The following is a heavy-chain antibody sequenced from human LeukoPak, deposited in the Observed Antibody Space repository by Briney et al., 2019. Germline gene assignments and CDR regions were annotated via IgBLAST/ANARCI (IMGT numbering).Heavy chain of an antibody. CDR3: ARNNSGNSAFFDY. CDR2: INSDGNRT. D-gene: IGHD4-23*01. V-gene: IGHV3-74*01. CDR1: GFTFSSYW. J-gene: IGHJ4*02. Sequence: GGSLRLSCAASGFTFSSYWMHWVRQAPGKALVWVSRINSDGNRTSYADSAKGRFTISRDNAKNTMYLQMTSLRAEDSAVYYCARNNSGNSAFFDYWGQGTLVTVSS.